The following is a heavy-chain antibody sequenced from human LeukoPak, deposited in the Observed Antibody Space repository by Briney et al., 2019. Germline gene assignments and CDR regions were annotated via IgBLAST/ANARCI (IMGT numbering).Heavy chain of an antibody. Sequence: GGSLRLSCAASGFTVSGNYMNWVRQAPGKGLEWVSVIYSGGSTYYADSVKGRFTISRDNSKNTLYLQMNSLRAEDTAVYYCARVPGTNHGAFDIWGQGTMVTVSS. CDR2: IYSGGST. CDR1: GFTVSGNY. J-gene: IGHJ3*02. CDR3: ARVPGTNHGAFDI. V-gene: IGHV3-53*01. D-gene: IGHD2-2*01.